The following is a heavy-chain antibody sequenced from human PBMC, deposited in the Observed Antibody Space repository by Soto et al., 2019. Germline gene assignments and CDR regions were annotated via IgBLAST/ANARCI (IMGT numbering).Heavy chain of an antibody. V-gene: IGHV4-39*01. CDR2: IYYSGST. Sequence: SETLSLTCTVSGGSISSSSYYWGWIRQPPGKGLEWIGSIYYSGSTYYNPSLKSRVTISVDTSKNQFSLKLSSVTAADTAVYYCARHRVYDSGYDLSHWFDPWGQGTLVTVSS. CDR1: GGSISSSSYY. J-gene: IGHJ5*02. CDR3: ARHRVYDSGYDLSHWFDP. D-gene: IGHD5-12*01.